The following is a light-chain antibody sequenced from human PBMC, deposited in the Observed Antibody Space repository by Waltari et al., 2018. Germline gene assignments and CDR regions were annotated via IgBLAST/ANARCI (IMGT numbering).Light chain of an antibody. CDR2: KAS. V-gene: IGKV1-5*03. Sequence: RVTITCRASQSISSWLAWYQQKPGKAPNLLIYKASTLESGVPSRFGGSGSGTEFTLTISSLQPDDFATYYCQHYDNYPITFGQGTRLEIK. J-gene: IGKJ5*01. CDR1: QSISSW. CDR3: QHYDNYPIT.